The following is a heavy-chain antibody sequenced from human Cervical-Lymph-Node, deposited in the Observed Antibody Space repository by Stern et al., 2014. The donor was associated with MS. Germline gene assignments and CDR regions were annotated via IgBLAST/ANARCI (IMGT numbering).Heavy chain of an antibody. D-gene: IGHD1-26*01. CDR3: ARGGGLVGYFDY. J-gene: IGHJ4*02. CDR2: SAPIFGTT. Sequence: QVQLVESGAEVKKPGSSVKVSCKASGDTFSSYAINWVRQAPGQGRERMGGSAPIFGTTNYAQKFQGRVTITADKSTNTAYMELMTLRSEDTAVYYCARGGGLVGYFDYWGQGTLVSVSS. CDR1: GDTFSSYA. V-gene: IGHV1-69*06.